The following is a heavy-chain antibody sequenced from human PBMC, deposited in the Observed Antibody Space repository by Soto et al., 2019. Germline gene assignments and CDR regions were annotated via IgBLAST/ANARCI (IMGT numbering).Heavy chain of an antibody. J-gene: IGHJ6*03. CDR1: GGPFSGYY. Sequence: SETLSLTCAVSGGPFSGYYWSWIRQPPGKGLECIGEINHSGIINYTPSLKSRVTISVDTSKNQFSLKLSSVTAADTAVYYCARVRVPVMTTVATRYYYYFDVWGKGTTVTVSS. CDR3: ARVRVPVMTTVATRYYYYFDV. CDR2: INHSGII. V-gene: IGHV4-34*01. D-gene: IGHD4-4*01.